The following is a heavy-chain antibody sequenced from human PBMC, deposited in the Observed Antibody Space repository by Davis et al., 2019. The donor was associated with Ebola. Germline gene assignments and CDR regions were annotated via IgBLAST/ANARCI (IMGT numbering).Heavy chain of an antibody. Sequence: GESLKISCAASRFTFSTYWMEWVRQTPGKGLVWVSELNPDGRTTRYADSVRGRFTISRDNAKNTLYLQMNSLRDEDTAVYYCARDHAYYYFTTDHIYDDALDIWGQGILVTVS. CDR1: RFTFSTYW. D-gene: IGHD3-3*01. CDR2: LNPDGRTT. V-gene: IGHV3-74*01. CDR3: ARDHAYYYFTTDHIYDDALDI. J-gene: IGHJ3*02.